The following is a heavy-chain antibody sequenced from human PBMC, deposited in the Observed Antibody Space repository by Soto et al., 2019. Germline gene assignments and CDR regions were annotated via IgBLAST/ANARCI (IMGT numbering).Heavy chain of an antibody. CDR3: ARDEYRGWLVRGGFDY. D-gene: IGHD6-19*01. CDR2: TYYRSKWYN. CDR1: GDSVSSNSAA. V-gene: IGHV6-1*01. Sequence: SQTLSLTCAISGDSVSSNSAAWNWIRQSPSRGLEWLGRTYYRSKWYNDYAVSVKSRITINPDTSKNQFSLQLNSVSPEDTAVYYCARDEYRGWLVRGGFDYWGQGTLVTVSS. J-gene: IGHJ4*02.